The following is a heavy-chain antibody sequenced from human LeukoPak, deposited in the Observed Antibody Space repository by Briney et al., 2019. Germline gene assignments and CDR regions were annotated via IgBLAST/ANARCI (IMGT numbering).Heavy chain of an antibody. CDR2: IYFSGST. D-gene: IGHD3-10*01. V-gene: IGHV4-39*01. J-gene: IGHJ4*02. CDR1: GASMSGRSDY. CDR3: ARHYGP. Sequence: SETLSLTCTVSGASMSGRSDYWVWIRQPPGKPLEWIGSIYFSGSTHYSPSLKSRLTISVDTPKNQFSLKLNSVTATDTAVYYCARHYGPWGQGTLVTVSS.